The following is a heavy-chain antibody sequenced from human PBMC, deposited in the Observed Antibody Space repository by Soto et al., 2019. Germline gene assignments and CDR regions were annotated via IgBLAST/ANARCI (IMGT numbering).Heavy chain of an antibody. J-gene: IGHJ4*02. CDR2: INYSGNT. CDR1: GGSLSGYY. V-gene: IGHV4-34*01. CDR3: ARHHVRGRTIAGAAEF. D-gene: IGHD1-26*01. Sequence: QVQLQQWGAGLLKPSETLSLTCAVYGGSLSGYYWSWIRQPPGKALEWIGEINYSGNTNYNPSLKSRVTISVDTSKNQLFLNLSSVTAAVTAMYYCARHHVRGRTIAGAAEFWGQGTLVTVSS.